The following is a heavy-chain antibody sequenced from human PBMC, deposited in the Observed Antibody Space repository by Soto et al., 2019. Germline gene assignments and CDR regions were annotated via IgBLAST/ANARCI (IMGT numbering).Heavy chain of an antibody. D-gene: IGHD4-17*01. CDR2: VNSTTGGT. J-gene: IGHJ3*01. Sequence: GASVKVSWKASGYTFTNYYMHGGGQAPGQGLEWMGIVNSTTGGTLYAQNFQGRFTLTRDTSTSTVHMELSSLTSDDTAVYFCARGTVTPSGWFAFEVWGQGTMVTVSS. CDR1: GYTFTNYY. V-gene: IGHV1-46*03. CDR3: ARGTVTPSGWFAFEV.